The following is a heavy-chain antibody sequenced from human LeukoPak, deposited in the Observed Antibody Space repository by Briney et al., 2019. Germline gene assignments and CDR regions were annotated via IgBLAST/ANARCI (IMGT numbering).Heavy chain of an antibody. V-gene: IGHV3-23*01. D-gene: IGHD6-13*01. CDR2: ISGSGGST. CDR1: GFTFSSYA. CDR3: AKDMGYSSSSYDY. Sequence: GGSLRLSCAASGFTFSSYAMSWVRQAPGKGLEWVSAISGSGGSTYYADSVKGRFTISRDNSKNTLYLQMNSLRAEDTALYYCAKDMGYSSSSYDYWGQGTLATVSS. J-gene: IGHJ4*02.